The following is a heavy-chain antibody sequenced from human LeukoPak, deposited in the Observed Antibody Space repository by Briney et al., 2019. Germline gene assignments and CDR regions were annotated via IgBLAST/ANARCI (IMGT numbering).Heavy chain of an antibody. J-gene: IGHJ6*02. D-gene: IGHD6-13*01. CDR2: IYTSGST. CDR3: ARQQQLSYYYYGMDV. CDR1: GGSISSGSYY. V-gene: IGHV4-61*02. Sequence: SQTLSLTCTVSGGSISSGSYYWSWIRQPAGKGLEWIGRIYTSGSTNYNPSLKSRVTISVDTSKNQFSLKPSSVTAADTAVYYCARQQQLSYYYYGMDVWGQGTTVTVSS.